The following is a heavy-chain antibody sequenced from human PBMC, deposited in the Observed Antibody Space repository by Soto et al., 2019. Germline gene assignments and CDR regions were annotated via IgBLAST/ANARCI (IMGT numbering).Heavy chain of an antibody. D-gene: IGHD2-15*01. J-gene: IGHJ3*02. V-gene: IGHV3-53*01. CDR2: IYSGGST. Sequence: LSLTCAASGFTVSSNYMSWVRQAPGKGLEWVSVIYSGGSTYYADSVKGRFTISRDNSKNTLYLQMNSLRAEDTAVYYCARDRSWVDAFDIWGQGTMVTVSS. CDR3: ARDRSWVDAFDI. CDR1: GFTVSSNY.